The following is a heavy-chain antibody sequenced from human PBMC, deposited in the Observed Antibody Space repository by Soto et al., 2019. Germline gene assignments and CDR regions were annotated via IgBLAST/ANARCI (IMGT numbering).Heavy chain of an antibody. J-gene: IGHJ6*02. V-gene: IGHV1-2*02. CDR3: AKGYSSGWYYYYYYGMDV. CDR2: INPNSGGT. CDR1: GYTFTGYY. Sequence: ASVKVSCKASGYTFTGYYMHWVRQAPGQGLEWMGWINPNSGGTNYAQKFQGRVTMTRDTSISTAYMELSRLRSDDTAVYYCAKGYSSGWYYYYYYGMDVWGQGXTVTVSS. D-gene: IGHD6-19*01.